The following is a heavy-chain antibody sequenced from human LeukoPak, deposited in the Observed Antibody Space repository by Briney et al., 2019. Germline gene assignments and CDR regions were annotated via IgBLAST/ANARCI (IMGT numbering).Heavy chain of an antibody. CDR1: GGSVSSGDSY. CDR3: AREERGRAAVTGIRWYAFDV. D-gene: IGHD2-21*02. V-gene: IGHV4-30-4*01. J-gene: IGHJ3*01. Sequence: ASETLSLTCTVSGGSVSSGDSYWSWIRRPPGKGLEWVGYIYYSGSTYYNPSLKSRVTILVDMSENQVSLHLSSVTAPDTAVYFCAREERGRAAVTGIRWYAFDVWGQGTRVTVSS. CDR2: IYYSGST.